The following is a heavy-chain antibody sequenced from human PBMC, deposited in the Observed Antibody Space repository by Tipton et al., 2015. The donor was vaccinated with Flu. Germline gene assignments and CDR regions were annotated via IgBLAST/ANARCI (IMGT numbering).Heavy chain of an antibody. CDR2: IYYSGST. CDR3: ARDRFGKVDY. V-gene: IGHV4-59*01. D-gene: IGHD3-16*01. Sequence: LRLSCAVYGGSFSGYYWSWIRQPPGKGLEWIGYIYYSGSTNYNPSLKSRVTISVDTSKNQFSLKLSSVTAADTAVYYCARDRFGKVDYWGQGTLVTVSS. J-gene: IGHJ4*02. CDR1: GGSFSGYY.